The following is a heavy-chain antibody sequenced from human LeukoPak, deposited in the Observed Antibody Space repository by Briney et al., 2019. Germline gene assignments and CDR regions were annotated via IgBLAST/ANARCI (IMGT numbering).Heavy chain of an antibody. V-gene: IGHV4-34*01. CDR1: GGSFSGYY. CDR3: ARSIAVVVITPFYY. J-gene: IGHJ4*02. D-gene: IGHD3-22*01. Sequence: NPSETLSLTCAVYGGSFSGYYRSWIRQPPGKGLEWIGEIDHSGSTNYNPSLKSRVTISVDTSKNQFSLKLSSVTAADTAVYYCARSIAVVVITPFYYWGQGTLVTVSS. CDR2: IDHSGST.